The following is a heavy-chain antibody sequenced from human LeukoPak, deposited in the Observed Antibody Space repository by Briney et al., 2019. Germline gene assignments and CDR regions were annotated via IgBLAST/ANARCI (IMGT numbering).Heavy chain of an antibody. CDR3: AKEGITMVRGVIFGNYYYYYMDV. V-gene: IGHV3-30*02. Sequence: PGGSLRLSCAASGFTFSSYGMHWVRQAPGKGLEWVAFIRYDGSNKYYADSVKGRFTISRDNSKNTLYLQMNSLRAEDTAVYYCAKEGITMVRGVIFGNYYYYYMDVWGKGTTVTISS. D-gene: IGHD3-10*01. CDR2: IRYDGSNK. J-gene: IGHJ6*03. CDR1: GFTFSSYG.